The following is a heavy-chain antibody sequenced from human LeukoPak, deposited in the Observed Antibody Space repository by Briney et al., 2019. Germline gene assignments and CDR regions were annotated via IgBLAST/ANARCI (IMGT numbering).Heavy chain of an antibody. J-gene: IGHJ5*02. CDR2: MNPNSGNT. D-gene: IGHD3-3*01. Sequence: ASVKVSCKASGYTFTSYDINWVRQATGQGLEWMGWMNPNSGNTGYAQKLQGRVTITRNTSISTAYMELSSLRSEDTAVYYCARGRVSFWSGYYDLRVFDPWGQGTLVTVSS. CDR3: ARGRVSFWSGYYDLRVFDP. CDR1: GYTFTSYD. V-gene: IGHV1-8*03.